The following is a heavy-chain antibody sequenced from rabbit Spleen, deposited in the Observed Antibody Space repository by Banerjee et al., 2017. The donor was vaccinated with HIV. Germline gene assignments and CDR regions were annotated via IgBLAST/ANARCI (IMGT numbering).Heavy chain of an antibody. Sequence: LVEYGGDLVQPGASLTLTCTASGVSFSNYNFMCWVRQAPGKGLEWIACIDTGSRDFTYYASWAKGRFTISKPSSTTVTLQMTSLTAADTATYFCARDTGSSFSTYGMDLWGPGTLVTVS. J-gene: IGHJ6*01. D-gene: IGHD8-1*01. V-gene: IGHV1S40*01. CDR1: GVSFSNYNF. CDR2: IDTGSRDFT. CDR3: ARDTGSSFSTYGMDL.